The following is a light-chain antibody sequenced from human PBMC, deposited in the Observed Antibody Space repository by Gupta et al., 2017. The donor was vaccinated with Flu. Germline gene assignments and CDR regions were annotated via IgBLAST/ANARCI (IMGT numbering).Light chain of an antibody. Sequence: QTVVTPEPSLTVSPGGTVTLTCASSTGAVTSGYYPNWFQQTPGQAPRALIYSTSKKHSGTPARFSGSLLGGKAALTLSGVQSEDEAEYYCLLYDGGTLLWMFGGGTKLTVL. CDR2: STS. V-gene: IGLV7-43*01. CDR1: TGAVTSGYY. J-gene: IGLJ3*02. CDR3: LLYDGGTLLWM.